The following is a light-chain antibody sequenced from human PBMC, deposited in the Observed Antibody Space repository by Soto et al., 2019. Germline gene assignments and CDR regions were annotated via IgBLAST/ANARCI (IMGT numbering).Light chain of an antibody. J-gene: IGKJ1*01. CDR3: QQYYNWPWT. CDR2: GAS. CDR1: QSISSD. V-gene: IGKV3-15*01. Sequence: EIVMTQSPATLSVSPGERATLSCRASQSISSDVAWYQQKPGQAPRLLIYGASTRATGILARFSGSGSGTEFTLTISSLQSEDLAVYYCQQYYNWPWTFGQGTKVDIK.